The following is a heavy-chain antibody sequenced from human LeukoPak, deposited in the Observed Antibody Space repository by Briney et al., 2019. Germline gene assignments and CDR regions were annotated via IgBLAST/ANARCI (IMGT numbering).Heavy chain of an antibody. D-gene: IGHD3-22*01. CDR1: GFTFSSYW. J-gene: IGHJ6*03. V-gene: IGHV3-7*01. CDR2: IKQDGSEK. Sequence: GGSLRLSCAASGFTFSSYWMSWVRQAPGKGLEWVANIKQDGSEKYYVDSVKGRFTISRDNAKNSLYLQMNSLRAEDTAVYYCARVARYYDSSGYPTQDYYYYYTDVWGKGTTVTVSS. CDR3: ARVARYYDSSGYPTQDYYYYYTDV.